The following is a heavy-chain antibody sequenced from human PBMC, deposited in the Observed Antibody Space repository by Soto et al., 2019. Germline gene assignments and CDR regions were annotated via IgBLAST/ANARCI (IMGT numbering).Heavy chain of an antibody. D-gene: IGHD3-22*01. CDR2: IIPIFGTA. V-gene: IGHV1-69*12. Sequence: QVQLVQSGAEVKKPGSSVKVSCKASGGTFSSYAISWVRQAPGQGLEWMGGIIPIFGTANYAQKFQGRVTITADESTSTAYMELSSLRSEDTAVYYCASETMIVVVTSPNAFDIWGQGTMVTVSS. CDR1: GGTFSSYA. CDR3: ASETMIVVVTSPNAFDI. J-gene: IGHJ3*02.